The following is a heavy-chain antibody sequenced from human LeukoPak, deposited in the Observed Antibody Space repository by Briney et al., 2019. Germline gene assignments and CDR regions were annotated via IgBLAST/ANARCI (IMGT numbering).Heavy chain of an antibody. J-gene: IGHJ4*02. D-gene: IGHD3-10*01. CDR1: GGTFSSYA. CDR3: ARASHNYYGSGSYEDY. CDR2: IIPIFGTA. Sequence: SVKVSCKASGGTFSSYAISWVRQAPGQGLEWMGRIIPIFGTANYAQKFQGRVTITTDESSSTAYMELSSLRSEDTAVYYCARASHNYYGSGSYEDYWGQGTLVTVSS. V-gene: IGHV1-69*05.